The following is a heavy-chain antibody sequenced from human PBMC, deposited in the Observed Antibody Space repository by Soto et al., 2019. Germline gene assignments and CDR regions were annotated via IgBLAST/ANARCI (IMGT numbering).Heavy chain of an antibody. CDR2: IYYSGST. V-gene: IGHV4-30-4*01. Sequence: SETLALTCTVSGGSISSGAYYWSWIPQPPGKGLELIGYIYYSGSTFYNPSLKSRVTISVDTSKNQFSLKLSSVTAADTAVYYCARLYSGYDPQSYYGMDVWGQGTTVTVSS. D-gene: IGHD5-12*01. CDR3: ARLYSGYDPQSYYGMDV. CDR1: GGSISSGAYY. J-gene: IGHJ6*02.